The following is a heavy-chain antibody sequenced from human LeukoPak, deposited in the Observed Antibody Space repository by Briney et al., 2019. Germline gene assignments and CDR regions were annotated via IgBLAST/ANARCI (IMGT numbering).Heavy chain of an antibody. Sequence: GGSLRLSCAASGFSFSGYAMNWVRQAPGKGLEWVSSISGSGSDIYNAQSMKGRITISRDNAKNSLYLQMNSLSAEDTAVYYCARTSYYYDSSGEPPLDYWGQGTLVTVSS. V-gene: IGHV3-21*01. D-gene: IGHD3-22*01. CDR1: GFSFSGYA. J-gene: IGHJ4*02. CDR3: ARTSYYYDSSGEPPLDY. CDR2: ISGSGSDI.